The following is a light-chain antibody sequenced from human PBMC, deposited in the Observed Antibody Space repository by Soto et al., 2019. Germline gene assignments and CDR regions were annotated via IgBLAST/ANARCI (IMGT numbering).Light chain of an antibody. CDR1: QDITNY. V-gene: IGKV1-8*01. CDR3: QQYYRYPIT. Sequence: AILMTQSPSSFSASTGDRVTITCRASQDITNYLAWYQQKPGEAPKLLISTASTLENGVPSRFSGSGSGTDFTLTINYLQSEDIATYYCQQYYRYPITFGQGTRLEI. CDR2: TAS. J-gene: IGKJ5*01.